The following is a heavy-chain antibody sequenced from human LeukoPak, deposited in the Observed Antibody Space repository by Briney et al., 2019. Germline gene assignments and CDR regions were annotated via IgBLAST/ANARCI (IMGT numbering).Heavy chain of an antibody. D-gene: IGHD3-10*01. CDR2: IIPIFGTA. Sequence: GPSVKVSCKASGGTFSSYAISWVRQAPGQGLEWMGGIIPIFGTANYAQKFQGRVTITADESTSTAYMELSSLRSENTAVYYCARGLRGVINRFEGFDPWGQGTLVTVSS. J-gene: IGHJ5*02. CDR3: ARGLRGVINRFEGFDP. V-gene: IGHV1-69*01. CDR1: GGTFSSYA.